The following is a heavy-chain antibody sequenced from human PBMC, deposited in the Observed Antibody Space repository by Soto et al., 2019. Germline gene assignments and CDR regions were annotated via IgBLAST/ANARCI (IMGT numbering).Heavy chain of an antibody. CDR3: AKDAVYGGGLWLMDH. Sequence: PGGSLRLSCTASGLPHSNFAMMWVRQAPGKGLGCVSGINGYGDDIEYADSVKGRFTISRDNSKNTVYLQMTDLRADDTAVYYCAKDAVYGGGLWLMDHWGQGTQVTVSS. V-gene: IGHV3-23*01. CDR2: INGYGDDI. CDR1: GLPHSNFA. J-gene: IGHJ4*02. D-gene: IGHD5-12*01.